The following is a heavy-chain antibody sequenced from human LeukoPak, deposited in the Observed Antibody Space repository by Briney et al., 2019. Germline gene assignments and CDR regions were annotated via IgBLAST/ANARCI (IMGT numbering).Heavy chain of an antibody. Sequence: SETLSLTCTVSGDSINSLDLWSWVRQPPGKGLEWIGEMYLSGTTHSNPSVESRVTISIDKSKNQFFLNLSSVTAADTAVYYCAGLVGRYSSGLYYYYFDYWGQGTLVTVSS. V-gene: IGHV4-4*02. CDR1: GDSINSLDL. CDR2: MYLSGTT. J-gene: IGHJ4*02. D-gene: IGHD3-22*01. CDR3: AGLVGRYSSGLYYYYFDY.